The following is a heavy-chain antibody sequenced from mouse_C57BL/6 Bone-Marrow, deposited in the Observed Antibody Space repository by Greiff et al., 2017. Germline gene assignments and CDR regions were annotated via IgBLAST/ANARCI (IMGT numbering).Heavy chain of an antibody. J-gene: IGHJ3*01. CDR2: INPVSGGT. D-gene: IGHD2-4*01. Sequence: VQLQQSGAELVRPGTSVKVSCKASGYAFTNYLLEWVKQRPGQGLEWIGVINPVSGGTNYNEKFKGKATLTADKSSSTAYMQLSSLTSEDSAVYFCARGLPFAYWGQGTLVTVSA. CDR1: GYAFTNYL. CDR3: ARGLPFAY. V-gene: IGHV1-54*01.